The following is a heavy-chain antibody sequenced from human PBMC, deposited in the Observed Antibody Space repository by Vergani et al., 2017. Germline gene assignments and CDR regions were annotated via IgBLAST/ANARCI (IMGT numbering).Heavy chain of an antibody. CDR1: GGSFSGYY. D-gene: IGHD3-22*01. CDR3: ASWEEFRSTYYYDSSSPGDYAFDI. V-gene: IGHV4-34*01. Sequence: QVQLQQWGAGLLKPSETLSLTCAVYGGSFSGYYWSWIRQPPGKGLEWIGEINHSGSTNYNPSLKSRVTISVDTSKNQFSLKLSSVTAADTAVYYCASWEEFRSTYYYDSSSPGDYAFDIWGQGTMVTVSS. J-gene: IGHJ3*02. CDR2: INHSGST.